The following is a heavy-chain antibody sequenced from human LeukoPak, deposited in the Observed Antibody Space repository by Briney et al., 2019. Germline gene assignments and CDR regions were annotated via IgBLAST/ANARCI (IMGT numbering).Heavy chain of an antibody. V-gene: IGHV3-21*01. CDR1: GFTFSSYR. Sequence: GGSLRLSCAASGFTFSSYRMNWVRQAPGKGLEWVSSISSSSSYIYYADSVKGRFTISRDNAKNSLYLQMNSLRAEDTAVYYCARESVTPTAGWFDPWGQGTLVTVSS. D-gene: IGHD4-17*01. J-gene: IGHJ5*02. CDR3: ARESVTPTAGWFDP. CDR2: ISSSSSYI.